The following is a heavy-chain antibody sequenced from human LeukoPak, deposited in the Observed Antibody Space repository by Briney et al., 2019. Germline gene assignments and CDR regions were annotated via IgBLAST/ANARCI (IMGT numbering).Heavy chain of an antibody. D-gene: IGHD7-27*01. Sequence: SETLSLTCTVSGGSISSYYWSWIRQPPAKGLEWIGYIYYSGSTNYNPSLKSRVTISVDTSKSQFSLKLSYVTAADTAVYFCARESSWGNFDYWGQGTLVTVSS. CDR1: GGSISSYY. CDR3: ARESSWGNFDY. V-gene: IGHV4-59*01. CDR2: IYYSGST. J-gene: IGHJ4*02.